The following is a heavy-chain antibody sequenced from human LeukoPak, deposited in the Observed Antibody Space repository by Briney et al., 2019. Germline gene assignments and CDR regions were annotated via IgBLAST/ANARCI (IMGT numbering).Heavy chain of an antibody. J-gene: IGHJ4*02. CDR2: IHYTGTT. D-gene: IGHD1-26*01. Sequence: SETLSLTCTVSGASISSDYWNWIRQPPGKGLEWIGYIHYTGTTNYNPSLKSRVTISVDTSKTRFSLKLNSVTAADTAVYYCARSIVGATTVDYWGQGTLVTVSS. V-gene: IGHV4-59*01. CDR1: GASISSDY. CDR3: ARSIVGATTVDY.